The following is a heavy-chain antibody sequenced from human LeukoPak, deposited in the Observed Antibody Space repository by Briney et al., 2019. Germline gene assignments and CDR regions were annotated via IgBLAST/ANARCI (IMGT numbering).Heavy chain of an antibody. CDR1: GYTFTSYG. CDR2: ISAYNGNT. J-gene: IGHJ4*02. D-gene: IGHD1-20*01. CDR3: ARGGFDSWKFPYYFDY. V-gene: IGHV1-18*01. Sequence: GASVKVSCKASGYTFTSYGISWLRQAPGQGLEWMGWISAYNGNTNYAQKLQGRVTMTTDTSTSTAYIELRSLRSDDTAVYYCARGGFDSWKFPYYFDYWGQGTLVTVSS.